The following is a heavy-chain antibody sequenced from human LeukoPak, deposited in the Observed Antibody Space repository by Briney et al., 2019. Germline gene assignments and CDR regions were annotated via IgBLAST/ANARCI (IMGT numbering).Heavy chain of an antibody. CDR3: AKAVGVAVAGYLSFDY. J-gene: IGHJ4*02. V-gene: IGHV3-48*03. Sequence: PGGSLRLSCAASGFTFSSYEMNWVRQAPGKGLEWVSYISSSGSTIYYADSVKGRFTISRDNSKNTLYLQMYSLRAEDTAVYYCAKAVGVAVAGYLSFDYWGQGTLVTVSS. CDR2: ISSSGSTI. D-gene: IGHD6-19*01. CDR1: GFTFSSYE.